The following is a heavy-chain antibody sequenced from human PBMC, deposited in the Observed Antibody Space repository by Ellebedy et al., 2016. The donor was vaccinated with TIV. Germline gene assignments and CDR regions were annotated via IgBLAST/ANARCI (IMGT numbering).Heavy chain of an antibody. CDR2: ISSSSSTI. J-gene: IGHJ4*02. D-gene: IGHD2-15*01. V-gene: IGHV3-48*04. CDR1: GFTFSSYS. Sequence: GESLKISXAASGFTFSSYSMNWVRQAPGKGLEWVSYISSSSSTIYYADSVKGRFTISRDNAKNSLYLQMNSLRAEDTAVYYCARDVSRYCSGGSCYSFDYWGQGTLVTVSS. CDR3: ARDVSRYCSGGSCYSFDY.